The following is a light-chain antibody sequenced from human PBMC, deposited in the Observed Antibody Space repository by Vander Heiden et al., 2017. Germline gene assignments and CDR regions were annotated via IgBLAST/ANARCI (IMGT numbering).Light chain of an antibody. J-gene: IGKJ1*01. V-gene: IGKV2-28*01. Sequence: VGTHSPLSLPVPPGEPASPSCRSTQSLLCTRCNYLHWYLQKPGQSPRLLIYSASNRGSRVPDRVTGSGTGTEFTMRISRVEAEDVGIYHCMQAIRTPTFGQGTKVEIK. CDR3: MQAIRTPT. CDR1: QSLLCTRCNY. CDR2: SAS.